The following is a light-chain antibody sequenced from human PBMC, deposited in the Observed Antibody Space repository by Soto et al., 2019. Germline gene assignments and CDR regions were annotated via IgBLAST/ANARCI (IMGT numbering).Light chain of an antibody. Sequence: DIQLTPSPSFPSASVGDRVTITCRASQDISDYLAWYQQRPGKAPERLIYVASSLQSGVPSRFSGSGSETDFTLTISSLQPEDFATYSCQQSYSTTWTFGQGTKVDIK. V-gene: IGKV1-39*01. CDR1: QDISDY. J-gene: IGKJ1*01. CDR2: VAS. CDR3: QQSYSTTWT.